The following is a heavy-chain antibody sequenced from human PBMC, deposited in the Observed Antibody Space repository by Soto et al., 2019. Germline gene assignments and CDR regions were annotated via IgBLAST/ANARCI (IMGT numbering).Heavy chain of an antibody. Sequence: SETLSLTCAVYGGSFSGYYWSWIRQPPGKGLEWIGEINHSGSTNYNPSLKSRVTISVDTSKNQFSLKLSSVTAADTAVYYCARDGEYSSSRGSNYYYYGMDVWGQGTTVTVSS. CDR2: INHSGST. V-gene: IGHV4-34*01. D-gene: IGHD6-6*01. J-gene: IGHJ6*02. CDR1: GGSFSGYY. CDR3: ARDGEYSSSRGSNYYYYGMDV.